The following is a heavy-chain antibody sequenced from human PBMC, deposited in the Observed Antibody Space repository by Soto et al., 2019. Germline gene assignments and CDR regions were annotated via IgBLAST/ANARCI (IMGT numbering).Heavy chain of an antibody. D-gene: IGHD6-6*01. CDR1: GGPISSGGYY. CDR3: ARRRLSSSNYYYYGMDV. Sequence: SETLSLTCTVSGGPISSGGYYWSWIRQHPGKGLEWIGCIYYSGSTYYNPSLKSRVTISVDTSKNQFSLKLSSVTAADTAVYYCARRRLSSSNYYYYGMDVWGQGTTVTVSS. J-gene: IGHJ6*02. V-gene: IGHV4-31*03. CDR2: IYYSGST.